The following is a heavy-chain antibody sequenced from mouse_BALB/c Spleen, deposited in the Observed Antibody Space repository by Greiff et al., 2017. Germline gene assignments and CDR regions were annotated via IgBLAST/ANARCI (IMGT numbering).Heavy chain of an antibody. CDR1: GYAFSSYW. V-gene: IGHV1-80*01. CDR2: IYPGDGDT. CDR3: ARGPAMDY. Sequence: VQLQQSGAELVRPGSSVKISCKASGYAFSSYWMNWVKQRPGQGLEWIGQIYPGDGDTNYNGKFKCKATLTADKSSSTAYMQLSSLTSEDSAVYFCARGPAMDYWGQGTSGTVSS. J-gene: IGHJ4*01.